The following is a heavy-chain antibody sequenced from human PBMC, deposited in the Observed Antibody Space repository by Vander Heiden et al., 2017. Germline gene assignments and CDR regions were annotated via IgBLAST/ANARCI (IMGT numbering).Heavy chain of an antibody. CDR1: GVFTTATSFS. CDR2: LYHSGTT. CDR3: VRGIGDLWYYGMDV. V-gene: IGHV4-39*01. J-gene: IGHJ6*01. D-gene: IGHD3-3*01. Sequence: QLQLQESGPGLVKPSETLSLTCDVSGVFTTATSFSWGWVRQSPGKGLEWIGSLYHSGTTYYNRYLRSRLTISVDTSKTLFSLKLSSVTAADTAVYFCVRGIGDLWYYGMDVWGQGTTVTVSS.